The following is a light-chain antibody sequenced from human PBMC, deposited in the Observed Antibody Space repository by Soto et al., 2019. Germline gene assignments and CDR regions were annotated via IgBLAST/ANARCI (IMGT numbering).Light chain of an antibody. CDR1: QSISSE. CDR2: GAS. J-gene: IGKJ2*01. V-gene: IGKV3-15*01. CDR3: QQGNNWPLT. Sequence: EIVMTQSPATLSVSPGERATLSCRASQSISSELAWYQQRPGQPPRLLIYGASTRATGVPDRFTGSGSGSDFTLTISRLQSEDLAVYYCQQGNNWPLTFGQGTRLEI.